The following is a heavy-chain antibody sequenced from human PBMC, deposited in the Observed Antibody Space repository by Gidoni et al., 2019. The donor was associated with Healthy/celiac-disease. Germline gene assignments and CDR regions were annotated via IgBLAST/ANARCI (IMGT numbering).Heavy chain of an antibody. V-gene: IGHV4-59*08. D-gene: IGHD6-13*01. Sequence: QVQLQESGPGLVKPSETLSLTCTVSGGSISSYYWSWIRQPPGKGLEWIGYIYYSGSTNYNPSLKSRVTISVDTSKNQFSLKLSSVTAADTAVYYCARYSGNSIAAAGIDYWGQGTLVIVSS. CDR1: GGSISSYY. CDR2: IYYSGST. J-gene: IGHJ4*02. CDR3: ARYSGNSIAAAGIDY.